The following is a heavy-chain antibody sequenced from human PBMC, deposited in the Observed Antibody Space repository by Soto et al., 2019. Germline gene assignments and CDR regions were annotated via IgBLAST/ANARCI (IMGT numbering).Heavy chain of an antibody. Sequence: ASVKVSCKASGYTFTSYDINWVRQATGQGLEWMGWMNPNSGNTGYAQKFQDRVTMTRNTSISTAYMELSSLRSEDTAVYYCASGLDYGDNYYYYGMDVWGQGTTVTVSS. CDR3: ASGLDYGDNYYYYGMDV. D-gene: IGHD4-17*01. CDR2: MNPNSGNT. J-gene: IGHJ6*02. CDR1: GYTFTSYD. V-gene: IGHV1-8*01.